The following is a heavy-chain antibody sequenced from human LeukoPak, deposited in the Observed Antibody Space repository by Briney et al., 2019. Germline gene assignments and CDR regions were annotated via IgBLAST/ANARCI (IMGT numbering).Heavy chain of an antibody. CDR2: IYYSGST. Sequence: SETLSLTCTVSGGSISSYYWSWIRQPPGKGLEWIGYIYYSGSTNYNPSLKSRVTISVDTSKNQFSLKLSSVTAADTAVYYCARDIKVVNPNNWFDPWGQGTLVTVSS. J-gene: IGHJ5*02. CDR1: GGSISSYY. CDR3: ARDIKVVNPNNWFDP. D-gene: IGHD3-22*01. V-gene: IGHV4-59*12.